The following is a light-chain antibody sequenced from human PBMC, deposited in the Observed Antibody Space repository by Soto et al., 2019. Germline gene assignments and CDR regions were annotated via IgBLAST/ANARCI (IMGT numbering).Light chain of an antibody. CDR3: QSDDSSLSGYV. CDR1: SSNIGAGYD. Sequence: QSVLTQPPSVSGAPGQRVTISCTGSSSNIGAGYDVHWYQQLPGTAPKLLIYGNSNRPSGVPDRFSGSKSGTSASLAITGLQAEDEFDYYGQSDDSSLSGYVFGTGTKVTVL. J-gene: IGLJ1*01. CDR2: GNS. V-gene: IGLV1-40*01.